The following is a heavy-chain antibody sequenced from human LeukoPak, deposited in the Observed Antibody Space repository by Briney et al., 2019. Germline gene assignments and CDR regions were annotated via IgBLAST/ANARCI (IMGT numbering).Heavy chain of an antibody. J-gene: IGHJ4*02. Sequence: SETLSLTCAVSGDSISSNFWSWIRQPAGKGLEWIGRIYSDGTTNYNPSLQSRVTLSLDTSKNQFSLKLNSVTAADTAVYFCAREVVGGWLDYFDYWGQGTLVTVSS. D-gene: IGHD6-19*01. CDR2: IYSDGTT. V-gene: IGHV4-4*07. CDR3: AREVVGGWLDYFDY. CDR1: GDSISSNF.